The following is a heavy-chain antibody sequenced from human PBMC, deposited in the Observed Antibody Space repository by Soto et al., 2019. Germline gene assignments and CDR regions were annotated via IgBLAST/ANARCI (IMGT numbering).Heavy chain of an antibody. J-gene: IGHJ6*02. V-gene: IGHV3-21*01. CDR1: GFTFSSYS. CDR2: ISSSSSYI. D-gene: IGHD2-2*01. Sequence: GGSLRLSCAASGFTFSSYSMNWVRQAPGKGLEWVSSISSSSSYIYYADSVKGRFTISRDNAKNSLYLQMNSLRAEDTAVYYCARDRGIVVVPADNYYYGMDVWGQGTTVTVSS. CDR3: ARDRGIVVVPADNYYYGMDV.